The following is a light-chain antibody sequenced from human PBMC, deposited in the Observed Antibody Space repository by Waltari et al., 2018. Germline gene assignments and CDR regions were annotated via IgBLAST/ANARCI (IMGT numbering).Light chain of an antibody. V-gene: IGLV4-69*01. CDR1: SGHSSNI. J-gene: IGLJ3*02. CDR2: VNSDGSH. CDR3: QTGGHGTWV. Sequence: QLVLTQSPSASASLGVSVKLTCTLSSGHSSNIIAWLPQQPEKGPRYLMKVNSDGSHSKGDEIPDRFSGSSSGAERYLTISSVQSEDEADYYCQTGGHGTWVFGGGTTLTVL.